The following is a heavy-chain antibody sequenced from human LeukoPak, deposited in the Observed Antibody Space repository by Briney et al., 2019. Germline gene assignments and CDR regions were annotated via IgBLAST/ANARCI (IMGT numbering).Heavy chain of an antibody. J-gene: IGHJ4*02. CDR2: ISYDGSSK. D-gene: IGHD3-22*01. V-gene: IGHV3-30*04. CDR3: AKGVYYDSSGYHRLDY. CDR1: GFSFNNFA. Sequence: GGSLRLSCAASGFSFNNFAMHWVRQAPGKGLEWVAHISYDGSSKYNEDSVKGRFTISRDDSKNTLYLQMNSLRAEDTAVYYCAKGVYYDSSGYHRLDYWGQGTLVTVSS.